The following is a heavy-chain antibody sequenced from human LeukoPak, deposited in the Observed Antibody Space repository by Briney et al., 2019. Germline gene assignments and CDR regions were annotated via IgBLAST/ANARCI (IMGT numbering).Heavy chain of an antibody. CDR1: GFTFSSST. CDR2: ISASGTII. V-gene: IGHV3-48*04. CDR3: ARRGTLAAFDF. D-gene: IGHD3-16*01. Sequence: GGSLRLSCAASGFTFSSSTMVWVRQAPGKGLEWVSYISASGTIIYYADSVKGRFTVSRDNAENSVYLQMNSLGAEDTAVHFCARRGTLAAFDFWGRGTLVTVSS. J-gene: IGHJ4*02.